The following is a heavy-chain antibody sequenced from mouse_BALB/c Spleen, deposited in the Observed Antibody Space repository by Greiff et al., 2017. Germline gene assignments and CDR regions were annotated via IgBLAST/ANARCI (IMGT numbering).Heavy chain of an antibody. CDR2: ISSGSSTI. D-gene: IGHD2-3*01. V-gene: IGHV5-17*02. CDR3: ARDGYYSYYAMDY. Sequence: EVQLVESGGGLVQPGGSRKLSCAASGFTFSSFGMHWVRQAPEKGLEWVAYISSGSSTIYYADTVKGRFTISRDNPKNTLFLQMTSLRSEDTAMYYCARDGYYSYYAMDYWGQGTSVTVSS. J-gene: IGHJ4*01. CDR1: GFTFSSFG.